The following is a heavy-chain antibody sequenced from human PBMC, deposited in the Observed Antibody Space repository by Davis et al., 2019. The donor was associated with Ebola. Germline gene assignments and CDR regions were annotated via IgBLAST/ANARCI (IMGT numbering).Heavy chain of an antibody. J-gene: IGHJ6*02. CDR3: AKAKEWLRFSDYYYGMDV. Sequence: GESLKISCAASGFTFSSYGMHWVRQAPGKGLEWVAVIWYDGSNKYYADSVKGRFTISRDNSKNTLYLQMNSLRAEDTAVYYCAKAKEWLRFSDYYYGMDVWGQGTTVTVSS. V-gene: IGHV3-30*02. CDR1: GFTFSSYG. D-gene: IGHD5-12*01. CDR2: IWYDGSNK.